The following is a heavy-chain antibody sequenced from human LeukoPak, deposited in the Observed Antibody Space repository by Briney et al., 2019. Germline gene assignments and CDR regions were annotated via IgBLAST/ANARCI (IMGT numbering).Heavy chain of an antibody. CDR3: AKDGPRYCSSTSCYRGIDY. V-gene: IGHV3-23*01. J-gene: IGHJ4*02. CDR2: ISGSGGST. D-gene: IGHD2-2*02. CDR1: GFTFSSYG. Sequence: GGSLRLSCAASGFTFSSYGMSWVRQAPGKGLEWVSAISGSGGSTYYADSVKGRFTISRDNSKNTLYLQMNSLRAEDTAVYYCAKDGPRYCSSTSCYRGIDYWGQGTLVTVSS.